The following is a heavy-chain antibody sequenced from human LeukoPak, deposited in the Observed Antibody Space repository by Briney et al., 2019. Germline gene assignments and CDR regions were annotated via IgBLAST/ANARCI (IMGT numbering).Heavy chain of an antibody. CDR1: GYTFTSYY. D-gene: IGHD5/OR15-5a*01. CDR3: ARVLRGYSVYDATPLDY. Sequence: ASVKVSCKASGYTFTSYYMHWVRQAPGQGLEWMGIINPSGGSTSYAQKFQGRVTMTRDTSISTAYMELSRLRSDDTAVYYCARVLRGYSVYDATPLDYWGQGTLVTVYS. V-gene: IGHV1-46*01. CDR2: INPSGGST. J-gene: IGHJ4*02.